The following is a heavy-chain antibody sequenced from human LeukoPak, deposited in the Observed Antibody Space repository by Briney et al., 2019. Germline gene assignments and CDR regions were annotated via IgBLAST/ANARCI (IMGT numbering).Heavy chain of an antibody. CDR2: INSDGSST. CDR1: GFTFSSYG. Sequence: PGGSLRLSCAASGFTFSSYGMHWVRQAPGKGLVWVSRINSDGSSTSYADSVKGRFTISRDNAKNTLYLQMNSLRAEDTAVYYCARDLITPTAMVTGGFDYWGQGTLVTVSS. J-gene: IGHJ4*02. D-gene: IGHD5-18*01. V-gene: IGHV3-74*01. CDR3: ARDLITPTAMVTGGFDY.